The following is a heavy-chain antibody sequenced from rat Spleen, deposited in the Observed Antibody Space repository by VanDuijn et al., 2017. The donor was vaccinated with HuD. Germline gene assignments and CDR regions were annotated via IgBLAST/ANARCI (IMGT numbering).Heavy chain of an antibody. Sequence: EVQLVESGGGLVQPGRSLKLSCAASGFTFSNYYMAWVRQAPTKGLEWVASITNSGGSTYYRDSVKGRFTISRDNAKSTLYLQMDSLRSEDTATYYCTREKYYGLLPHYFDYWGQGVMVTVSS. J-gene: IGHJ2*01. V-gene: IGHV5S23*01. D-gene: IGHD1-6*01. CDR2: ITNSGGST. CDR3: TREKYYGLLPHYFDY. CDR1: GFTFSNYY.